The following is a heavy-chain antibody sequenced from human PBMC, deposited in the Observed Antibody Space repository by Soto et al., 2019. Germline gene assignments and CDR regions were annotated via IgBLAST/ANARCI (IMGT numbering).Heavy chain of an antibody. V-gene: IGHV1-69*13. CDR2: IIPIFGTA. Sequence: GASVKVSCKASGGTFSSYAISWVRQAPGQGLEWMGGIIPIFGTANYAQKFQGRVTITADESTSTAYMELSSPRSEDTAVYSGARVGYDSIGYIPQIYYFDYRGQGPLVTVSS. CDR1: GGTFSSYA. D-gene: IGHD3-22*01. J-gene: IGHJ4*02. CDR3: ARVGYDSIGYIPQIYYFDY.